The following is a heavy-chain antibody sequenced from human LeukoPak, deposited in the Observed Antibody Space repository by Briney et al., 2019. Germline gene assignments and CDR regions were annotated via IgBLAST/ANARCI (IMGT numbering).Heavy chain of an antibody. V-gene: IGHV1-2*02. CDR1: GYTFTGYY. Sequence: ASVKVSCKASGYTFTGYYMHWVRQAPGQGLEWMGWINPNSGGTNYAQKFQGRVTMTRDTSIGTAYMELSSLRSEDTAVYYCAREGLYYYDSSGYYYHYYYGMDVWGQGTTVTVSS. J-gene: IGHJ6*02. CDR3: AREGLYYYDSSGYYYHYYYGMDV. CDR2: INPNSGGT. D-gene: IGHD3-22*01.